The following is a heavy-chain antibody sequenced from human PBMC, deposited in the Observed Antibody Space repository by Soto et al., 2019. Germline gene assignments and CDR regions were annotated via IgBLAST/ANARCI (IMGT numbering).Heavy chain of an antibody. CDR3: ARERPDGSRLDP. CDR2: IYYSGGT. CDR1: GGSISSGDYY. Sequence: QVQLQESGPGLVKPSQTLSLTCTVSGGSISSGDYYWSWIRQPPGKGLEWIGYIYYSGGTYYNPSLKSRVTISVDTSKNQCSLKLSSVTAADTSVYYCARERPDGSRLDPWGQGTLVTVSS. J-gene: IGHJ5*02. D-gene: IGHD6-13*01. V-gene: IGHV4-30-4*01.